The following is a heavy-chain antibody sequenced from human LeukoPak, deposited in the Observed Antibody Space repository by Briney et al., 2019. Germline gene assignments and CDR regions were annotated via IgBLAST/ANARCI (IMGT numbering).Heavy chain of an antibody. D-gene: IGHD2-2*01. CDR2: ISSSITYI. Sequence: GGSLRLSCAASGFTFSSYSMNWVRQAPGKGLEWVASISSSITYIYYADSVKGRFTISRDNAKNSLYLQMNSLRAEDTAVYYCARARYCSSTNCYEHDYWGQGTQVTVSS. CDR1: GFTFSSYS. CDR3: ARARYCSSTNCYEHDY. V-gene: IGHV3-21*01. J-gene: IGHJ4*02.